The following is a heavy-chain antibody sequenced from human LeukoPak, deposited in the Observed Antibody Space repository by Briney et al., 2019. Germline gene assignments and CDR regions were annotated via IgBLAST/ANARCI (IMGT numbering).Heavy chain of an antibody. Sequence: GRSLRLSCAASGFTLDDYAMHWVRQAPGKGLEWVSGISWNSGSIGYADSVKGRFTISRDNAKNSLYLQMNSLRAEDTALYYCAAKLVTRNGYYGMDVWGQGTTVTVSS. V-gene: IGHV3-9*01. CDR2: ISWNSGSI. CDR3: AAKLVTRNGYYGMDV. D-gene: IGHD2-21*02. J-gene: IGHJ6*02. CDR1: GFTLDDYA.